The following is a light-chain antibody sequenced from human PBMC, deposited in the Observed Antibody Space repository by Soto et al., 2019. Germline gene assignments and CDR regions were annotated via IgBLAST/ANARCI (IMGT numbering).Light chain of an antibody. CDR1: KLGDKY. Sequence: SYELTQPPSVSVSPGHTASITCSGDKLGDKYAFWYQQKPGQSPVLVIYQDNKRPSGIPERFSGSNSGNTATLTISGTQSLDEADYYCQAWDTNTVVFGGETKLTVL. CDR2: QDN. J-gene: IGLJ2*01. CDR3: QAWDTNTVV. V-gene: IGLV3-1*01.